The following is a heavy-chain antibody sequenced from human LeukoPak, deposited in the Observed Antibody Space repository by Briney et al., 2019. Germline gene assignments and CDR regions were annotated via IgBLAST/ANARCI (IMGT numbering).Heavy chain of an antibody. D-gene: IGHD2-2*01. V-gene: IGHV3-7*01. CDR3: AREEVEPAAYVGYFDY. CDR2: IKQDGSEK. J-gene: IGHJ4*02. Sequence: GGSLRLSCAASGFTFSSYWMSWVRQAPGKGLEWVANIKQDGSEKYYVDSVKGRFTISRDNSKNTLYLQMGSLRAEDMAVYYCAREEVEPAAYVGYFDYWGQGTLVTVSS. CDR1: GFTFSSYW.